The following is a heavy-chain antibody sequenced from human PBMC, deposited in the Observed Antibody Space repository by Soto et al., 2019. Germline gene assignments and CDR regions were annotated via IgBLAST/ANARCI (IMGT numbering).Heavy chain of an antibody. CDR2: ISYDGSNK. V-gene: IGHV3-30-3*01. D-gene: IGHD3-16*01. Sequence: GGSLRLSCAASGFTFSSYAMHWVRQAPGKGLEWVAVISYDGSNKYYADSVKGRFTISRDNSKNTLYLQMNSLRAEDTAVYYCARDGGRWLTAFDIWGQGTMVTVSS. CDR3: ARDGGRWLTAFDI. J-gene: IGHJ3*02. CDR1: GFTFSSYA.